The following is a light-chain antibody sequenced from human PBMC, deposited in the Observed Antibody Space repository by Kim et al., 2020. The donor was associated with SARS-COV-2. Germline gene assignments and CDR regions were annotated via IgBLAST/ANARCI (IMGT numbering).Light chain of an antibody. CDR2: VAS. Sequence: ASIGDRVTITCRTTQNINNYLNWYQQEPGGAPQLLIHVASTLQRGVPSRFSGSGAGTDFTLTISSLQREDLGTYFCQQSYANPFTFGQGTKVDIK. J-gene: IGKJ2*01. CDR1: QNINNY. CDR3: QQSYANPFT. V-gene: IGKV1-39*01.